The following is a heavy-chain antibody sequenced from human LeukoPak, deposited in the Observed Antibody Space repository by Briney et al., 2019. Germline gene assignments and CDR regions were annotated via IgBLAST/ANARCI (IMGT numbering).Heavy chain of an antibody. CDR3: ARGPGGSSSSDFDY. V-gene: IGHV4-59*08. D-gene: IGHD6-6*01. Sequence: SETLSLTCTVSGVSISSYYWTWIRQPPGKGLEWIGYIYYSGSTNYNPSLKSRVTISVDTSKNQFSLKLSSVTAADTAVYYCARGPGGSSSSDFDYWGQGTLVTVSS. CDR1: GVSISSYY. J-gene: IGHJ4*02. CDR2: IYYSGST.